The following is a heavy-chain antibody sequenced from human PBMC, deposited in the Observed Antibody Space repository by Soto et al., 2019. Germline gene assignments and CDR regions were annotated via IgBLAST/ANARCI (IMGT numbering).Heavy chain of an antibody. V-gene: IGHV1-3*01. CDR2: INAGNGDT. J-gene: IGHJ4*02. D-gene: IGHD3-10*01. CDR3: ARDQVGDTRPVDY. Sequence: GASVKVSCKASGYTFNNFLMHWVRQAPGHSLEWIGYINAGNGDTRYSQGFQGRVTITRDTSASTAYMELSSLRSEDTALYYCARDQVGDTRPVDYWGQGTLVTVSS. CDR1: GYTFNNFL.